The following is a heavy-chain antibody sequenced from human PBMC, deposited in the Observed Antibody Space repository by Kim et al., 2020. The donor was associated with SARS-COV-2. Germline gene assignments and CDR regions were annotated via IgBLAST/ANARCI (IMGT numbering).Heavy chain of an antibody. Sequence: SETLSLTCNVSGDSIRSGESYWNWIRHRPGKGLEWIGYIYYNGDTFYNPSLKNRLTMTVDTSKNQFSLELTSITDADAATYYCVRSTGSSWYYDFWGQGAQVSVSS. CDR2: IYYNGDT. V-gene: IGHV4-31*03. J-gene: IGHJ4*02. CDR1: GDSIRSGESY. D-gene: IGHD6-13*01. CDR3: VRSTGSSWYYDF.